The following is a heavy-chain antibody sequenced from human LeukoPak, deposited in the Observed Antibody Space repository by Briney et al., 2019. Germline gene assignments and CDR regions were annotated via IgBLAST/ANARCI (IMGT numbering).Heavy chain of an antibody. CDR2: IIPIFGTA. J-gene: IGHJ3*02. Sequence: SVKVSCKASGGTFSSYAISWVRQAPGQGLEWMGGIIPIFGTANYAQKFQGRVTITADTSTSTACMELRSLRSDDTAVYYCATDYGDYEGREIDAFDIWGQGTMVTVSS. CDR1: GGTFSSYA. D-gene: IGHD4-17*01. V-gene: IGHV1-69*06. CDR3: ATDYGDYEGREIDAFDI.